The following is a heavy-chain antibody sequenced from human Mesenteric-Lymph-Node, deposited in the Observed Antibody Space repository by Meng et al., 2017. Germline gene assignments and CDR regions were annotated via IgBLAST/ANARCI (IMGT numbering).Heavy chain of an antibody. J-gene: IGHJ4*02. CDR2: INPNSGGT. CDR3: ARDGDGSASWD. D-gene: IGHD3-10*01. Sequence: QVQLVQSGAEVKKPGASVKVSCKASGYTFTGYYMHWVRQAPGQGLEWMGRINPNSGGTNYAQKFQGRVTITADKSTSTAYMELSSLRSEDTAVYYCARDGDGSASWDWGQGTLVTVSS. CDR1: GYTFTGYY. V-gene: IGHV1-2*06.